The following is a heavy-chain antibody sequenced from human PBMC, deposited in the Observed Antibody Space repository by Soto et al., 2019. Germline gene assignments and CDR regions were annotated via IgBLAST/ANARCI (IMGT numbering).Heavy chain of an antibody. J-gene: IGHJ4*02. D-gene: IGHD3-3*01. Sequence: QVQLVQSGAEVKKPGASVKVSCKASGYTFTGYYMHWVRQAPGQGLEWMGWIIPIFGTANYAQKFQGRVTITADESTSTAYMELSSLRSEDTAVYYCARGGITIFGVVTHPPIYWGQGTLVTVSS. CDR1: GYTFTGYY. CDR2: IIPIFGTA. CDR3: ARGGITIFGVVTHPPIY. V-gene: IGHV1-69*01.